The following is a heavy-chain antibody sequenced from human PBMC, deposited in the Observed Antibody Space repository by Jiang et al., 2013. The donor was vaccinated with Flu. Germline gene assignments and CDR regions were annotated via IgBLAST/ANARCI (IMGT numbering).Heavy chain of an antibody. CDR3: AKDIGGYSSSGIFGY. Sequence: QLLESGGGLVQPGRSLRLSCAASGFTFDDYAMHWVRQAPGKGLEWVSGISWNSGIIGYADSVKGRFTISRDNAKNSLYLQMNSLRAEDTALYYCAKDIGGYSSSGIFGYWGQGTLVTVSS. V-gene: IGHV3-9*01. D-gene: IGHD6-6*01. CDR1: GFTFDDYA. J-gene: IGHJ4*02. CDR2: ISWNSGII.